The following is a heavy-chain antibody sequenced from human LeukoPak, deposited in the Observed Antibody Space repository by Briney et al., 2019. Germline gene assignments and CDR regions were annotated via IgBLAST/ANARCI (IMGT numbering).Heavy chain of an antibody. CDR3: ARDKDCSGGSRYSRYFDY. Sequence: ASVKVSCKASGYTLTSYCISWVRQAPAQGLEWMGLIRAYNGNTNYAQKHQRRATTTADTSTSTAYMELRSLRSDDTGVYYCARDKDCSGGSRYSRYFDYWGQGTLVTVSS. CDR1: GYTLTSYC. J-gene: IGHJ4*02. CDR2: IRAYNGNT. D-gene: IGHD2-15*01. V-gene: IGHV1-18*01.